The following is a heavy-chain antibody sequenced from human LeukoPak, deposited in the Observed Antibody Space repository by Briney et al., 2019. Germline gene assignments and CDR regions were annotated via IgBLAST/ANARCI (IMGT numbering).Heavy chain of an antibody. Sequence: ASVKVSCKASGYTFTSYYMHWVRQAPGQGLEWMGIINPSGGSTSYAQKFQGRVTMTRDTSTSTVYMELSSLRSEDTAVYYCAKSSPYYYDSSGYHLPLDYWGQGTLVTVSS. J-gene: IGHJ4*02. CDR3: AKSSPYYYDSSGYHLPLDY. V-gene: IGHV1-46*01. D-gene: IGHD3-22*01. CDR1: GYTFTSYY. CDR2: INPSGGST.